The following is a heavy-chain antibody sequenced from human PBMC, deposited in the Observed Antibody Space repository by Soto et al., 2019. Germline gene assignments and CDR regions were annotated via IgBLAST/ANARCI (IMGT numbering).Heavy chain of an antibody. CDR3: ARPMGGGSYQDVLEI. V-gene: IGHV5-51*01. J-gene: IGHJ3*02. Sequence: GESLKISCKGSGYSFSSYWFAWVRQMPGKGLEWMGIIYPGDSDTRYSPSFQGQVTISADKSISTAHLQWRSLKASDTAVYYCARPMGGGSYQDVLEIWGQGTLVIVSS. CDR2: IYPGDSDT. CDR1: GYSFSSYW. D-gene: IGHD2-15*01.